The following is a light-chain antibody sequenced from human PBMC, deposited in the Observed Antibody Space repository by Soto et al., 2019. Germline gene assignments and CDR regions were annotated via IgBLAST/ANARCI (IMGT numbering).Light chain of an antibody. CDR3: QNYNSARLT. Sequence: DIQLTQSPSSLSASVGDRVTITCRVSQVISNYLAWYQQKPGKGPNLLIYAASTLQSGVPSRFSGSGSGTDFTLTITSLQPEVVATYYCQNYNSARLTFGGGTKVEIK. CDR2: AAS. J-gene: IGKJ4*01. CDR1: QVISNY. V-gene: IGKV1-27*01.